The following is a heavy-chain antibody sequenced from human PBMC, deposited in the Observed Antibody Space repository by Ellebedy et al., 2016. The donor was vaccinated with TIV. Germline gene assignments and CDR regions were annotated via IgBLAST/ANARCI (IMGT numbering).Heavy chain of an antibody. Sequence: GESLKISCAASGFTFTDAWMSWVRQAPGKGLEWVGSIKSNKDGGTTAFAAPVQGRFTISRDDSQSTVSLQMNSLKSEDTAIYFCTTAYYDYVWGTYRLTPDYWGLGTLVTVSS. V-gene: IGHV3-15*01. J-gene: IGHJ4*02. CDR1: GFTFTDAW. CDR2: IKSNKDGGTT. CDR3: TTAYYDYVWGTYRLTPDY. D-gene: IGHD3-16*02.